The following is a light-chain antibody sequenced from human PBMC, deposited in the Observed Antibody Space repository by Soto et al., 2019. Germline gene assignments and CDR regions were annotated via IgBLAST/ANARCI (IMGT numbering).Light chain of an antibody. CDR3: QQRSNWPPIT. CDR2: DAS. V-gene: IGKV3-11*01. Sequence: EIVLPQSPATLSLSPGERATLSCRASQSVSSYLAWYQQKPGQAPRRLIYDASNRATAIPARFSGSGSGTDFTLTISSLEPEDFAVYYCQQRSNWPPITFGQGTRLEIK. CDR1: QSVSSY. J-gene: IGKJ5*01.